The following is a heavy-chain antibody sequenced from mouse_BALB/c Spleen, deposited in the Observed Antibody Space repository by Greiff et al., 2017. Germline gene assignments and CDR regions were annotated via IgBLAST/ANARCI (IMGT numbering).Heavy chain of an antibody. CDR2: IYPYNGGT. Sequence: VQLKESGPELVKPGASVKISCKASGYTFTDYNMHWVKQSHGKSLEWIGYIYPYNGGTGYNQKFKSKATLTVDNSSSTAYMELRSLTSEDSAVYYCARGTARATGFAYWGQGTLVTVSA. CDR1: GYTFTDYN. D-gene: IGHD3-2*01. CDR3: ARGTARATGFAY. J-gene: IGHJ3*01. V-gene: IGHV1S29*02.